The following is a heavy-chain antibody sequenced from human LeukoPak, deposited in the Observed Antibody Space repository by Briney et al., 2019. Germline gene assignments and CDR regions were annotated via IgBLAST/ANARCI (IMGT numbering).Heavy chain of an antibody. V-gene: IGHV3-23*01. J-gene: IGHJ4*02. Sequence: GGSRRLSCAASGFTFSSYAMSWVRQAPGKGLEWVSAISGSGGSTYYADSVKGRFTISRDNSKNTLYLQMNSLRAEDTAVYYCAKMAGRVPAAIPLDYWGQGTLVTVSS. CDR2: ISGSGGST. CDR3: AKMAGRVPAAIPLDY. CDR1: GFTFSSYA. D-gene: IGHD2-2*01.